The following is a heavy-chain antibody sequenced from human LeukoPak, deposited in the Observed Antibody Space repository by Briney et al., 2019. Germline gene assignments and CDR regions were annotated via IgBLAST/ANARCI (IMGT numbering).Heavy chain of an antibody. CDR2: FDPEDGET. Sequence: ASVKVSCKVSGYTLTELSMHWARQAPGKGLEWMGGFDPEDGETIYAQKFQGRVTMTEDTSTDTAYMELSSLRSEDKAVYYCATVPLYDYVWGSYRLGDAFDIWGQGTMVTVSS. V-gene: IGHV1-24*01. J-gene: IGHJ3*02. CDR3: ATVPLYDYVWGSYRLGDAFDI. D-gene: IGHD3-16*02. CDR1: GYTLTELS.